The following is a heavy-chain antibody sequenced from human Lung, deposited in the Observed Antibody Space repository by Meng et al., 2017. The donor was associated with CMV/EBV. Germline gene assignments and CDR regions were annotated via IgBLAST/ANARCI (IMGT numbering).Heavy chain of an antibody. CDR3: ARGSGRYSSDAVDI. J-gene: IGHJ3*02. D-gene: IGHD1-26*01. Sequence: GSLRLXXTVSGGSNSSGGYYWGWIRQPPGKGLDCIATISYVGDTHYDPSLKSRVTISVDTSKKQVSLKLTSVTAADTAVYYCARGSGRYSSDAVDIWGQGTVVXVSS. CDR1: GGSNSSGGYY. CDR2: ISYVGDT. V-gene: IGHV4-39*07.